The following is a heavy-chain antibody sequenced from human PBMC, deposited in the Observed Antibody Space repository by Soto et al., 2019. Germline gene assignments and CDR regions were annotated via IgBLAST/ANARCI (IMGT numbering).Heavy chain of an antibody. CDR1: GYAFTSYY. CDR2: INPSGGST. Sequence: VASVKVSCKASGYAFTSYYMHWVRQAPGQGLEWMGIINPSGGSTSYAQKFQGRVTMTRDTSTSTVYMELSSLRSEDTAVYYCARVYGSGSYYIGPDYWGQGTLVTVSS. CDR3: ARVYGSGSYYIGPDY. V-gene: IGHV1-46*01. D-gene: IGHD3-10*01. J-gene: IGHJ4*02.